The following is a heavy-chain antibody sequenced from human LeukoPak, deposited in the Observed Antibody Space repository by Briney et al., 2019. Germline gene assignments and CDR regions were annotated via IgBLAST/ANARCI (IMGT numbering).Heavy chain of an antibody. CDR2: IYYSGST. CDR3: ARDLPAYYDILTGYYLAPDAFDI. J-gene: IGHJ3*02. V-gene: IGHV4-59*12. CDR1: GGSISSYY. D-gene: IGHD3-9*01. Sequence: PSETLSLTCTVSGGSISSYYWSWIRQPPGKGLEWIGYIYYSGSTNYNPSLKSRVTMSVDTSKNQFSLKLSSVTAADTAVYYCARDLPAYYDILTGYYLAPDAFDIWGQGTMVTVSS.